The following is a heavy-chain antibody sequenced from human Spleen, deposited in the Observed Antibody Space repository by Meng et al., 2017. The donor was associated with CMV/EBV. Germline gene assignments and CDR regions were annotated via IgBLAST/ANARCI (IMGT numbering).Heavy chain of an antibody. D-gene: IGHD2-2*01. Sequence: SLKISCAASGFTFDVCAMHWVRQAPGKGLEWVSSVSWTRDSIGYADSAKGRFTISRDNAKNSLYLQMNSLRAEDTAVYFCARESVQPAASFDSWGQGTLVTSPQ. CDR1: GFTFDVCA. J-gene: IGHJ4*02. V-gene: IGHV3-9*01. CDR2: VSWTRDSI. CDR3: ARESVQPAASFDS.